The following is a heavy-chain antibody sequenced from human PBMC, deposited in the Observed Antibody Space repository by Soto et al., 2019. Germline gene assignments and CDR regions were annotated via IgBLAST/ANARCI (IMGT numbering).Heavy chain of an antibody. J-gene: IGHJ4*02. V-gene: IGHV3-73*01. CDR1: GFTFSGSA. D-gene: IGHD1-26*01. CDR3: TRLGVGATADY. CDR2: IRSKANSYAT. Sequence: GGSLRPSCAASGFTFSGSAMHWVRQASGKGLEWVGRIRSKANSYATAYAASVKGRFTISRDDSKNTAYLQMNSLKTEDTAVYYCTRLGVGATADYWGQGTLVTVSS.